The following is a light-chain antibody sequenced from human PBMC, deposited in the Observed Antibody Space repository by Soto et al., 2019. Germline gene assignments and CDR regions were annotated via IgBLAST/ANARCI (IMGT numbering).Light chain of an antibody. CDR3: SSYAGSNIL. V-gene: IGLV2-8*01. CDR2: EVS. J-gene: IGLJ2*01. Sequence: QSALTQPPSASGSPGQSVTISCTGTSSDVGSYNYVSWYQQHPGKAPQRMIYEVSKRPSGVPDRFSGSKSGNTASLTVSGLQAEDEADYYCSSYAGSNILFGGGTKLTVL. CDR1: SSDVGSYNY.